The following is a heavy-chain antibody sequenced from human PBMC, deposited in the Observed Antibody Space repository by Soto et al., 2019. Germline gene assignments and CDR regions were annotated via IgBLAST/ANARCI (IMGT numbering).Heavy chain of an antibody. CDR2: MNPNSGNT. J-gene: IGHJ6*02. CDR1: GYTFTSYD. V-gene: IGHV1-8*01. Sequence: ASVKVSCKASGYTFTSYDINWVRQATGQGLEWMGWMNPNSGNTGYAQKFQGRVTMTRNTSISTAYMELSSLRSEDTAVYYCAGHYGSGSYYNDPPYYYYYGMDVWGQGTTVTVSS. D-gene: IGHD3-10*01. CDR3: AGHYGSGSYYNDPPYYYYYGMDV.